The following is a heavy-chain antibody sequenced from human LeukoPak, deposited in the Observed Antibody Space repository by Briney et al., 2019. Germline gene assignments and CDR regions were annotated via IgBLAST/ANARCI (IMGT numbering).Heavy chain of an antibody. CDR1: GFTVSSNY. Sequence: GGSLRLSCAASGFTVSSNYMSWVRQAPGKGLEWVSGTSESGANTYYADSVRGRFTISRDNSKNTLYLQMNSLRAEDTAVYYCANRMSAMDWGQGTLVTVSS. CDR2: TSESGANT. D-gene: IGHD2-2*01. V-gene: IGHV3-23*01. CDR3: ANRMSAMD. J-gene: IGHJ4*02.